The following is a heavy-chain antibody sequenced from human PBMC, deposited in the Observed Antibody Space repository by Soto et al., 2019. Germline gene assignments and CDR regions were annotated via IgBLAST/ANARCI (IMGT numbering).Heavy chain of an antibody. D-gene: IGHD1-7*01. Sequence: PGGSLRLSCVASGFTFSTYAMNWVRQAPDKGLEWVAVISADGNTRFYADSVKGRFTISRDSPKNRLYLQMDSLRPEDTAVYHCEKDRVGGTFYTPLGFWGQGTLVTVSP. CDR3: EKDRVGGTFYTPLGF. J-gene: IGHJ4*02. CDR2: ISADGNTR. CDR1: GFTFSTYA. V-gene: IGHV3-30-3*01.